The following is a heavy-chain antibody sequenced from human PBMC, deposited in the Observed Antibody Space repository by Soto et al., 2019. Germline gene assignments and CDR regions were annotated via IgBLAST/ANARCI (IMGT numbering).Heavy chain of an antibody. V-gene: IGHV1-24*01. CDR3: ATDFLDIVVVPAADDAFDI. CDR2: FDPEDGET. Sequence: ASVKVSCKVSGYTLTELSMHWVRQAPGKGLEWMGGFDPEDGETIYAQKFQGRVTMTEDTSTDTAYMELSSLRSEDTAVYYCATDFLDIVVVPAADDAFDIWGQGTMVTVS. D-gene: IGHD2-2*01. CDR1: GYTLTELS. J-gene: IGHJ3*02.